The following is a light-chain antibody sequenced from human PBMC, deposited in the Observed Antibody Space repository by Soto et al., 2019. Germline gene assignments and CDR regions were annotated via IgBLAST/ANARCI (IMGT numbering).Light chain of an antibody. CDR3: QQYNLYSFT. J-gene: IGKJ4*01. CDR1: QSIKNW. V-gene: IGKV1-5*03. CDR2: EAS. Sequence: IQLTQSPSTLSASVGDRVTITCRASQSIKNWLAWYQQKPGKAPKLLSYEASTLQSGVPSRFRGSGFGTDCNITISSLHPDDSATYYCQQYNLYSFTFGEGAKVAI.